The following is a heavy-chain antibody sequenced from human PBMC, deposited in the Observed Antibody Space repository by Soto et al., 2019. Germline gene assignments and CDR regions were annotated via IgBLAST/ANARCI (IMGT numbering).Heavy chain of an antibody. CDR3: ARAFHGDYAAYYYRMDV. CDR1: GYSISSGYY. Sequence: LPETLSLTCSVSGYSISSGYYWGWIRQPPGKGLEWIGNIHHSGSTYYNPSLKSRVTISVDTSKNQFSLKLSSATAADTAVYYCARAFHGDYAAYYYRMDVWGQGTKVTVYS. D-gene: IGHD4-17*01. CDR2: IHHSGST. V-gene: IGHV4-38-2*01. J-gene: IGHJ6*02.